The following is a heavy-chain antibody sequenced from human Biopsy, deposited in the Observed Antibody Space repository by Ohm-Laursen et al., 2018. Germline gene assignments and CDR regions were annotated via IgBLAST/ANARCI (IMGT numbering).Heavy chain of an antibody. CDR1: GVSINGGRYY. J-gene: IGHJ4*02. CDR2: IFYSANT. D-gene: IGHD5-12*01. V-gene: IGHV4-31*03. Sequence: PSETLSLICTVSGVSINGGRYYWNWIRHHPGKGLEWIGNIFYSANTYYNPPLKSRVTISVDTSKNQFSLKLSSVTAADTAVYYCARLGSGDYFPTFFDFWGQGALVTVSS. CDR3: ARLGSGDYFPTFFDF.